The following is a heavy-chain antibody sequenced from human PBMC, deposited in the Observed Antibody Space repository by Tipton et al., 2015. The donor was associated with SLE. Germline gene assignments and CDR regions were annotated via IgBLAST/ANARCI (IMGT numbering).Heavy chain of an antibody. CDR1: GVSITNYHSY. J-gene: IGHJ6*03. Sequence: TLSLTCSVSGVSITNYHSYWYWFRQTAGKGLEWIGRIYFPGRTYYNPSVTSRVTIALDTSKNEFSLEMTSVATADTGVYYCARDFRAVAGRFFYYYMDVWGKGTTVTV. CDR3: ARDFRAVAGRFFYYYMDV. CDR2: IYFPGRT. D-gene: IGHD6-13*01. V-gene: IGHV4-61*02.